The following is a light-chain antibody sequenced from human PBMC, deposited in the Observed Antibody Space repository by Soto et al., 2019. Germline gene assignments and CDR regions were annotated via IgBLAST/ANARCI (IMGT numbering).Light chain of an antibody. CDR1: SSYVGAYKY. V-gene: IGLV2-8*01. J-gene: IGLJ3*02. CDR3: TSYVGSDIWV. Sequence: QSALTQPPSASGSPGQSVTISCTGTSSYVGAYKYVSWYQQYPGKAPKLMIYEVSKRPSGVPDRFSGPKSGNTASLTVSGLQAEDEADYYCTSYVGSDIWVFGGGTQLTVL. CDR2: EVS.